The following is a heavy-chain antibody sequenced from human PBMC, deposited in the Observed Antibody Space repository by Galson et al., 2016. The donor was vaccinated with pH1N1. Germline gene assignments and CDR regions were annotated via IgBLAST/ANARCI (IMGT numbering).Heavy chain of an antibody. Sequence: SLRLSCAASGFTLSYCAMHWVRQAPGKGLECVALISKDGNNVYYADSVKGRFTISRDSSNNTLYLQMNSLRTENTAIYYCARSRDFSFDYWGQEALVTVAS. D-gene: IGHD4-11*01. CDR1: GFTLSYCA. CDR2: ISKDGNNV. CDR3: ARSRDFSFDY. J-gene: IGHJ4*02. V-gene: IGHV3-30*04.